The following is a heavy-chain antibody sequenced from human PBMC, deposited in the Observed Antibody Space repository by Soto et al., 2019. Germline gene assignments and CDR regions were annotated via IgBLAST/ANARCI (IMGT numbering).Heavy chain of an antibody. CDR1: GDSVSSNSAA. V-gene: IGHV6-1*01. CDR2: TYYRSKWYN. Sequence: QSQTLSLTCAISGDSVSSNSAAWNWIRQSPSRGLEWLGRTYYRSKWYNDYAVSVKSRITINPDTSKNQFSLQLNSVTPEDTAVYYCARDLLIYSDCSSTSCYGLDYWGQGTLVTVSS. D-gene: IGHD2-2*01. J-gene: IGHJ4*02. CDR3: ARDLLIYSDCSSTSCYGLDY.